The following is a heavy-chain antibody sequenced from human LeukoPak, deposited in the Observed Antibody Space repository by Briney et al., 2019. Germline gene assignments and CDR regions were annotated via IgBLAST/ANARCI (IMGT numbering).Heavy chain of an antibody. D-gene: IGHD3-10*01. CDR2: IYYSGST. Sequence: SETLSLTCAVYGGSFSGYYWSWIRQPPGKGLEWIGSIYYSGSTYYNPSLKSRVTISVDTSKNQFSLKLNSVTAADTAVYYCARHRGGSGSYSDFDFWGQGTLVTVSS. CDR3: ARHRGGSGSYSDFDF. J-gene: IGHJ4*02. V-gene: IGHV4-34*01. CDR1: GGSFSGYY.